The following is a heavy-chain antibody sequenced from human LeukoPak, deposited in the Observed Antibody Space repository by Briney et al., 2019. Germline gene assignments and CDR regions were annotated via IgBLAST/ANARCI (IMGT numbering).Heavy chain of an antibody. J-gene: IGHJ6*03. CDR3: ARGQQLVYYYYYMDV. CDR1: GYTFTSYD. V-gene: IGHV1-8*01. D-gene: IGHD6-6*01. CDR2: MNPISGNT. Sequence: ASVQVSCKASGYTFTSYDINWVRQATGQGLEWMGWMNPISGNTGYAQKFQGRVTMTRNTSISTAYMELSSLRSEDTAVYYCARGQQLVYYYYYMDVCGKGATVTVSS.